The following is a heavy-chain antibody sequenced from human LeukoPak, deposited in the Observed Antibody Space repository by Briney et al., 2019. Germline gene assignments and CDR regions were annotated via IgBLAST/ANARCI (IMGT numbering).Heavy chain of an antibody. CDR3: AKDGPGYYDSSGWLDI. Sequence: GGSLRLSCAASGFTFSSYAMSWVRQAPGQGLEWVSAITGSGSTTYYADSVRGRFTISRDNSKNTLYLQMNSLRAEDTAVYYCAKDGPGYYDSSGWLDIWGQGTMVTVSS. CDR2: ITGSGSTT. CDR1: GFTFSSYA. J-gene: IGHJ3*02. V-gene: IGHV3-23*01. D-gene: IGHD3-22*01.